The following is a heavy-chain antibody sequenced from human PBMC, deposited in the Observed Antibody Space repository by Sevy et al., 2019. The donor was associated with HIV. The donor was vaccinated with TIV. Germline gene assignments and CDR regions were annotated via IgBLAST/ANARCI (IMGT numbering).Heavy chain of an antibody. CDR1: GFTFSSYA. CDR2: ISYDGSNK. Sequence: GGSLRLSCAASGFTFSSYAMHWVRQAPGKGLEWVAVISYDGSNKYYADSVKGRFTISRDNSKNTLYLQMNSLRAEDTAVYYCARDRGQSSWIQLWLLGGFDYWGQGTLVTVSS. J-gene: IGHJ4*02. CDR3: ARDRGQSSWIQLWLLGGFDY. D-gene: IGHD5-18*01. V-gene: IGHV3-30-3*01.